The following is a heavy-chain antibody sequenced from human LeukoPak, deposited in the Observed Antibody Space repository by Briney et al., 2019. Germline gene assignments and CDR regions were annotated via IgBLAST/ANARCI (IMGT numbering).Heavy chain of an antibody. CDR2: ISSDGTII. Sequence: GGSLRLSCAASGFTFNNYWMYWVSHAPGEGLVWLSRISSDGTIIDYADSVKGRFSISRDNAKNTVYLQMDSLRVEDTAVYFCARDRVMIMFGGVRDYYGMDVWGQGTTVTVSS. CDR1: GFTFNNYW. J-gene: IGHJ6*02. CDR3: ARDRVMIMFGGVRDYYGMDV. V-gene: IGHV3-74*01. D-gene: IGHD3-16*01.